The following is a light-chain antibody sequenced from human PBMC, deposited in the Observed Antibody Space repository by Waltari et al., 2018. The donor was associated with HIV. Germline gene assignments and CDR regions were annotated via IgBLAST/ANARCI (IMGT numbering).Light chain of an antibody. V-gene: IGKV3-11*01. Sequence: EIVLTQSPDTLSLSPGERATLSCRASQSVGNFLAWYQQKPGHAPRLLVYYASNRATGIPARFSGSGSGTDFTLTISRLEAEDFAVYYCQQRSSWPPSITFGQGTRLEIK. CDR1: QSVGNF. J-gene: IGKJ5*01. CDR2: YAS. CDR3: QQRSSWPPSIT.